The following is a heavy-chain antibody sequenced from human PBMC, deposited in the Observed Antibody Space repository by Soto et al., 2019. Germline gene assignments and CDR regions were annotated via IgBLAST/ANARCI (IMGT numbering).Heavy chain of an antibody. Sequence: EVQLVESGGGLVQPGRSLRLSCAASGFTFYDFAMHWVRQAPGKGLEWVSRISGTRNIIDYADSVKGRFIISRDKAKNSLYLPMNSLRPEDTAFYYCVKDMYEGSSGGSLDHWGQGTLVTVSS. J-gene: IGHJ4*02. D-gene: IGHD2-15*01. CDR1: GFTFYDFA. CDR3: VKDMYEGSSGGSLDH. CDR2: ISGTRNII. V-gene: IGHV3-9*01.